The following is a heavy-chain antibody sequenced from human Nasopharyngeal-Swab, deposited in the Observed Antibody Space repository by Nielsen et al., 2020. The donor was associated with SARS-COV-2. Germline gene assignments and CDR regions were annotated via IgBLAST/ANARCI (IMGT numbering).Heavy chain of an antibody. V-gene: IGHV1-24*01. CDR2: FDPEDGET. Sequence: ASVKVSCKVSGYTLTELSMHWVRQAPGKGLEWMGGFDPEDGETIYAQKFQGRVTMTEDTSTDTAYMELSSLRSDDTAVYYCARDGLERTAFDIWGQGTMVTVSS. CDR3: ARDGLERTAFDI. J-gene: IGHJ3*02. D-gene: IGHD6-6*01. CDR1: GYTLTELS.